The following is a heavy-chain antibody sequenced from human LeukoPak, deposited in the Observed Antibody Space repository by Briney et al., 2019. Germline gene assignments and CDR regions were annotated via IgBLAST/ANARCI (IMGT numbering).Heavy chain of an antibody. J-gene: IGHJ4*02. V-gene: IGHV1-46*03. CDR2: VNPSGGST. CDR1: GYTFTRYY. D-gene: IGHD6-19*01. Sequence: ASVKVSCKASGYTFTRYYMHWVRQAPGKGLEWMGIVNPSGGSTTYAQKFQGRVTMTRDTSTSTVYVDLSSLRSEDTAVYYCARGAVAGRRFDYWGQGTLVTVSS. CDR3: ARGAVAGRRFDY.